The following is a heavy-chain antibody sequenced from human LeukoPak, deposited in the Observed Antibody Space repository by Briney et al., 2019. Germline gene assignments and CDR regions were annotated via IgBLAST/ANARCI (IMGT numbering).Heavy chain of an antibody. D-gene: IGHD3-22*01. CDR3: ARGDRGYYDSREGFNFDY. CDR1: GYTFTSYY. V-gene: IGHV1-2*02. Sequence: ASVQVSCKTSGYTFTSYYIHWVRQAPGQGLEWMGWINPNSGGTNYAQKFQGRVTMTRDTSISTAYMELSRLRSDDTAVYYCARGDRGYYDSREGFNFDYWGQGTLVTVSS. J-gene: IGHJ4*02. CDR2: INPNSGGT.